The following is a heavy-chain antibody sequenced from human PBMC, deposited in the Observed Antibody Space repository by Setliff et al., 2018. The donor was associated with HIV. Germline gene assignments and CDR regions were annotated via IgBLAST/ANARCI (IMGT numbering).Heavy chain of an antibody. Sequence: GGSLRLSCAASGFTFNNYAMNWVRQAPGKGLEWVSGLSGSGANTYYADSVKGRFTISRENAKNSLYLQMNNVRAGDTAVYYCTRELNGHTSSHYYFGLDVWGQGTTVTVSS. D-gene: IGHD6-6*01. CDR2: LSGSGANT. CDR3: TRELNGHTSSHYYFGLDV. J-gene: IGHJ6*02. CDR1: GFTFNNYA. V-gene: IGHV3-21*06.